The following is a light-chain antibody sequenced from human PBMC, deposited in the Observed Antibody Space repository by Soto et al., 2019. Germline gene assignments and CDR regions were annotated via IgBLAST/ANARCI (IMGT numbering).Light chain of an antibody. CDR1: QSVNSN. J-gene: IGKJ2*01. Sequence: EIVLTQSPATLSLSPGERATLSCRASQSVNSNLAWYQQKPGQAPRLLIFDASNRATGIPARFSGSGSGTDFTLTISSLEPEDFAVYYCQQRSNWPPYTCGQGNKLEIK. CDR2: DAS. V-gene: IGKV3-11*01. CDR3: QQRSNWPPYT.